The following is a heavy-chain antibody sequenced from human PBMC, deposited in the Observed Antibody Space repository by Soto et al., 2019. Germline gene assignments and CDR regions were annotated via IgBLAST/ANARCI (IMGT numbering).Heavy chain of an antibody. V-gene: IGHV3-30-3*01. J-gene: IGHJ4*02. D-gene: IGHD3-10*01. Sequence: GGSLRLSCAASGFIFSKYAMHWVRQAPGKGLEWVAVLSYDGNTEHYADSVKGRFTISKDNSKNTLYLQMNSLRAEDTAIYFCARALVRGALHPPPRNGEFGSWGQGTLVTVSS. CDR1: GFIFSKYA. CDR2: LSYDGNTE. CDR3: ARALVRGALHPPPRNGEFGS.